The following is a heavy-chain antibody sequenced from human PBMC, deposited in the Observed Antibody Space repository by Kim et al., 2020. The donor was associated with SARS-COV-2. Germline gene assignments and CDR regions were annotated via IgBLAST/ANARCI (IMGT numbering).Heavy chain of an antibody. CDR3: ARDFSLAGEQQLGRFDP. V-gene: IGHV1-46*01. CDR2: INPSGGST. D-gene: IGHD6-13*01. J-gene: IGHJ5*02. CDR1: GYTFTSYY. Sequence: ASVKVSCKASGYTFTSYYMHWVRQAPGQGLEWMGIINPSGGSTSYAQKFQGRVTMTRDTSTSTVYMELSSLRSEDTAVYYCARDFSLAGEQQLGRFDPWGQGTLVTVSS.